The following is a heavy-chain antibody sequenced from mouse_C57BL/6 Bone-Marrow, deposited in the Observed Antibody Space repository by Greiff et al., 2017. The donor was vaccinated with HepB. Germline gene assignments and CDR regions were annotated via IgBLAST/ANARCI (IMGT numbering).Heavy chain of an antibody. V-gene: IGHV5-16*01. Sequence: DVKLVESEGGLVQPGSSMKLSCTASGFTFSDYYMAWVRQVPEKGLEWVANINYDGSSTYYLDSLKSRFIISRDNAKNILYLQMSSLKSEDTATYYCARGHYYGSSHWYFDVWGTGTTVTVSS. CDR3: ARGHYYGSSHWYFDV. D-gene: IGHD1-1*01. J-gene: IGHJ1*03. CDR1: GFTFSDYY. CDR2: INYDGSST.